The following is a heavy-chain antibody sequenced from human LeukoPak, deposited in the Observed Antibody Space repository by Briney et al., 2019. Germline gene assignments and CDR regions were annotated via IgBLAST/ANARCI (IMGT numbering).Heavy chain of an antibody. CDR3: AKDYRYGSA. CDR2: INVRGDGT. D-gene: IGHD6-19*01. CDR1: GFTFNSFA. J-gene: IGHJ5*02. Sequence: GGSLRLSCAASGFTFNSFALTWVRQAPGGGLGWVSAINVRGDGTYYAESVRGRFTISRDNSKNTLYLQMNSLRAEDTALYYCAKDYRYGSAWGPGTLVVVSS. V-gene: IGHV3-23*01.